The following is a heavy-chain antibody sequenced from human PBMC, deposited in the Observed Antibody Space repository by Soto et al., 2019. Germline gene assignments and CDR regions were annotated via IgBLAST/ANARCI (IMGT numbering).Heavy chain of an antibody. CDR3: AKSLVFVDHAYMDV. J-gene: IGHJ6*03. CDR1: VGSFTSYL. V-gene: IGHV1-69*08. CDR2: VIPIQGTA. D-gene: IGHD2-21*01. Sequence: QGQLVQSGAEVQKPGSSGKFSCEDSVGSFTSYLFTWVRQAPGQGLEWMGRVIPIQGTANYALKFQDRVPITEDKSTNTVDMELRSLRPEDTALYYCAKSLVFVDHAYMDVWGKGATVTVSS.